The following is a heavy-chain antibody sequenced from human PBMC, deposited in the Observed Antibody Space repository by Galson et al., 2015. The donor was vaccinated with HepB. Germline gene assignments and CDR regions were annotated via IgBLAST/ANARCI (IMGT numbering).Heavy chain of an antibody. CDR1: GFTFSSYD. D-gene: IGHD4-23*01. Sequence: SVKVSCKASGFTFSSYDINWVRQAAGQGLEWMGWMNLNSGNSGYAQKFQGRVTMTRNTSISTAYMDLSSLRSEDTAVYYCARGVYGGNSDDAFDIWGQGTSVTVSS. CDR3: ARGVYGGNSDDAFDI. V-gene: IGHV1-8*01. J-gene: IGHJ3*02. CDR2: MNLNSGNS.